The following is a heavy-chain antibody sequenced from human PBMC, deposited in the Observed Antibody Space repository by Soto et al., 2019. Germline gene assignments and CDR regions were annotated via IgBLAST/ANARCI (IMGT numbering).Heavy chain of an antibody. V-gene: IGHV1-69*06. D-gene: IGHD6-13*01. J-gene: IGHJ6*02. CDR1: GGTFSSYA. Sequence: QVQLVPSGAEAKKPGSSVKVSCKTSGGTFSSYAIRWVRQAPGQGLEWMGGIVPLFRTTNYAQKFQGRVTITADTSTYTVYMERSGLRAGDTAVYYCARGGDSSTWSNLLDRSGLDVWGQGTTVTVSS. CDR2: IVPLFRTT. CDR3: ARGGDSSTWSNLLDRSGLDV.